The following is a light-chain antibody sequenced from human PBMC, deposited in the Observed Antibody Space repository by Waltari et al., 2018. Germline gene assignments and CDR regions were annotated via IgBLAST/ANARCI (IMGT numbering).Light chain of an antibody. V-gene: IGKV1-5*01. CDR1: QPITTW. CDR3: QQYSSFWT. Sequence: DIQMTQSPSTPSASVGARVTITCRASQPITTWVAWYQQKPGQAPHLLIYDASRLEVGVPTRFSGSGSGTEFTLTISSLRPDDFATYYCQQYSSFWTFGQGTKVEIK. J-gene: IGKJ1*01. CDR2: DAS.